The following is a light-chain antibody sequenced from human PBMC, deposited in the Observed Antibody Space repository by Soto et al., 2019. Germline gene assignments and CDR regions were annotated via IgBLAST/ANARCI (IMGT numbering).Light chain of an antibody. CDR2: GES. J-gene: IGKJ1*01. CDR3: QQYNNWPRR. Sequence: EIGLTQSAASLSVSPGERGNLXCRASQSISSDLVWYQQKAGKAPRLLIYGESTRATCIQARFSGSGSGTEFTITISSLQSEDFAVYYCQQYNNWPRRFGQGTKVDI. V-gene: IGKV3-15*01. CDR1: QSISSD.